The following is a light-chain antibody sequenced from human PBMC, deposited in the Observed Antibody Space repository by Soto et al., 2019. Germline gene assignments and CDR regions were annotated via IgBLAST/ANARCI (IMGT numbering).Light chain of an antibody. CDR2: DAS. Sequence: DIPMTQSPSTLSASVGDRVTITCRASESVSRWLAWHQQKPGKAPKVLIYDASSLESGVPSRFSGSGSGTDFTLTISSLQPDDFATYYCQQSKTYPWTFGQGTKVEIK. J-gene: IGKJ1*01. CDR1: ESVSRW. CDR3: QQSKTYPWT. V-gene: IGKV1-5*01.